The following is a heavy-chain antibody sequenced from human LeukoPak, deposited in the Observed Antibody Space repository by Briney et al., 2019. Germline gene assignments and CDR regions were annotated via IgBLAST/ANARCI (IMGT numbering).Heavy chain of an antibody. CDR2: FDPEDGET. CDR3: ATGELGLSYYFDY. J-gene: IGHJ4*02. Sequence: ASVKVSCKVSGYTLTELSMHWVRQAPGKGPEWMGGFDPEDGETIYAQKFQGRVTMTEDTSTDTAYMELSSLRSEDTAVYYCATGELGLSYYFDYWGQGTLVTVSS. D-gene: IGHD1-7*01. V-gene: IGHV1-24*01. CDR1: GYTLTELS.